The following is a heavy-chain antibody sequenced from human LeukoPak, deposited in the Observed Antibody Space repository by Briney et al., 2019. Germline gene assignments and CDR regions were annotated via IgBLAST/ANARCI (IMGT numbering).Heavy chain of an antibody. V-gene: IGHV4-59*01. CDR1: GCSISSYY. CDR2: IYCSGST. Sequence: PSETLSLTCTVSGCSISSYYWSWIRQTPGKGLEWIGYIYCSGSTNYNPSLKSRVTISVDTPKNQFTLKLSSVTAADTAVYYCARGDCRGGRCYSLGPAFDIWGQGTMVTVSS. D-gene: IGHD2-15*01. J-gene: IGHJ3*02. CDR3: ARGDCRGGRCYSLGPAFDI.